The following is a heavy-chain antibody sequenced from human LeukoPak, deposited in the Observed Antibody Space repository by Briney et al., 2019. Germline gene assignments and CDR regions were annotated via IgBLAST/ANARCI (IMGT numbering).Heavy chain of an antibody. CDR2: IKQDGSEN. CDR1: GFTFSYYW. J-gene: IGHJ4*02. CDR3: ARGGLYFDY. V-gene: IGHV3-7*03. Sequence: GGSLRLSCAASGFTFSYYWMTRVRQAPGKGLEWVANIKQDGSENYYVDSVKGRFTIFRDAAKNSLYLQMSSLRAEDTAVYYCARGGLYFDYWGQGTLVTVSS. D-gene: IGHD3-16*01.